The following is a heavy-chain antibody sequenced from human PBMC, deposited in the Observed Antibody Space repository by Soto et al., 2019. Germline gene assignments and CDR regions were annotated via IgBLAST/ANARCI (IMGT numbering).Heavy chain of an antibody. V-gene: IGHV4-30-4*01. J-gene: IGHJ3*02. CDR3: ARAYCSGGSCYPADAFDI. Sequence: QVQLQESGPGLVKPLQTLSLTCTVSGGSISSGDYYWSWIRQPPGKGLEWIGYIYYSGSTYYNPSLKSRVTISVDTSKNQFSLKLSSVTAADTAVYYCARAYCSGGSCYPADAFDIWGQGTMVTVSS. CDR2: IYYSGST. CDR1: GGSISSGDYY. D-gene: IGHD2-15*01.